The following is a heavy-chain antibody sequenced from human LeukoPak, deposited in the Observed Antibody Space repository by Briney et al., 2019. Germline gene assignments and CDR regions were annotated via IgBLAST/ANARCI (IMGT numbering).Heavy chain of an antibody. D-gene: IGHD3-3*01. CDR1: GGSFSGYY. V-gene: IGHV4-34*01. CDR3: ARAPPQGYYDFWSGIHSPYFDP. Sequence: RSSETLSLTCAVYGGSFSGYYWSWIRQPPGKGLEWIGEINHSGSTNYNPSLKSRVTISVDTSKNQFSLKLSSVTAADTAVYYCARAPPQGYYDFWSGIHSPYFDPWGQGTLVTVSS. CDR2: INHSGST. J-gene: IGHJ5*02.